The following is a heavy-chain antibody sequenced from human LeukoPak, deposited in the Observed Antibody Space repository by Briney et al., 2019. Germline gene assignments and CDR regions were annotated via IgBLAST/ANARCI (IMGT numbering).Heavy chain of an antibody. CDR2: ISGSGGST. J-gene: IGHJ4*02. CDR1: GFTFSSYA. V-gene: IGHV3-23*01. CDR3: AKVSSNYYGSGSYQTLDY. D-gene: IGHD3-10*01. Sequence: GGSLRLSCAASGFTFSSYALSWVRQAPGKGLEWVSAISGSGGSTYYADSVKGRFTISRDNSKNTLDLQMNSLRAEDTAVYYCAKVSSNYYGSGSYQTLDYWGQGTLVTVSS.